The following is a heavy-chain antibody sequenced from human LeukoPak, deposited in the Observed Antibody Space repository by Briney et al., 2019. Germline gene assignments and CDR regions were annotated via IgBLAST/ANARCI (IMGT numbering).Heavy chain of an antibody. CDR3: ANNLYASGNYFTY. J-gene: IGHJ4*02. CDR1: GYSISSGYY. CDR2: IYHSGNT. V-gene: IGHV4-38-2*02. D-gene: IGHD3-10*01. Sequence: SETLSLTCTVSGYSISSGYYWGWIRQSPGKGLEWIASIYHSGNTYCNPSLKSRVTISVDTSKNQFSLKLSSVTAADTAVYYCANNLYASGNYFTYWGQGTLVTVSS.